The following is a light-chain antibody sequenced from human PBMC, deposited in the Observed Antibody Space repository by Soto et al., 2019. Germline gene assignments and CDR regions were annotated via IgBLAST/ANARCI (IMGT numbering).Light chain of an antibody. V-gene: IGLV1-40*01. J-gene: IGLJ3*02. Sequence: QSVLTQPPSVSVAPGQRVTISCTGSSSNIGAGYDVHWYHQLPGTAPKLLIYGNSNRPSGVPDRFSGSKSGTSAALAITGLQAEDEADYYCQSYDSSLSGSVFGGGTKLTVL. CDR1: SSNIGAGYD. CDR3: QSYDSSLSGSV. CDR2: GNS.